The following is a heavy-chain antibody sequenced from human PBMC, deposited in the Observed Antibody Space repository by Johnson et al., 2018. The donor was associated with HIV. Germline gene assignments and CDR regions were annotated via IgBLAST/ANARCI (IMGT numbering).Heavy chain of an antibody. CDR3: AKDLHGYQLRDDAFDI. Sequence: VQLVESGGGLVQPGGSLRLSCAASGFTFSSYAMSWVRQAPGKGLEWVSAIRGSGGSTYYADSVKGRFTISRDKSKNTLYLQMNSLRAEDTAVYYCAKDLHGYQLRDDAFDIWGQGTMVTVSS. CDR1: GFTFSSYA. V-gene: IGHV3-23*04. D-gene: IGHD2-2*01. J-gene: IGHJ3*02. CDR2: IRGSGGST.